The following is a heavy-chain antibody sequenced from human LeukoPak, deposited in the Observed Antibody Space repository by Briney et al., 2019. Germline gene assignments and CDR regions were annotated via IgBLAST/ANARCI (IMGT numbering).Heavy chain of an antibody. CDR2: IYYSGST. CDR3: ARLVEQWLVLSHPYFDY. V-gene: IGHV4-39*01. J-gene: IGHJ4*02. Sequence: SETLSLTCTVSGGSISSSSYYWGWIRQPPGKGLEGIGSIYYSGSTYYNPSLKSRVTISVDTSKNQFSLKLSSVTAADTAVYYCARLVEQWLVLSHPYFDYWGQGTLVTVSS. D-gene: IGHD6-19*01. CDR1: GGSISSSSYY.